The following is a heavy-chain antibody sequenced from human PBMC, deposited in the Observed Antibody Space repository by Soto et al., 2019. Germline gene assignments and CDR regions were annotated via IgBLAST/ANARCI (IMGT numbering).Heavy chain of an antibody. J-gene: IGHJ3*02. D-gene: IGHD2-15*01. CDR1: GFTFSSYA. CDR2: ISYDGSNK. Sequence: HPGGSLRLSCAASGFTFSSYAMHWVRQAPGKGLEWVAVISYDGSNKYYADTVKGRFTISRDNSKNTLYMQMNSLRAEDTAVYYCARMHCSGGSCYSGKFGAFDIWGQGTMVTVSS. CDR3: ARMHCSGGSCYSGKFGAFDI. V-gene: IGHV3-30-3*01.